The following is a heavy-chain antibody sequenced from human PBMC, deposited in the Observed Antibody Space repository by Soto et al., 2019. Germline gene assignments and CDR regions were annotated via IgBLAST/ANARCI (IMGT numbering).Heavy chain of an antibody. D-gene: IGHD1-26*01. Sequence: EAQLLESRGDLVQPGGSLRLSCAASGFTFSSYAMSWVRQAPGKGLEWVSAISGSGGSTYYADSVKGRFTISRDNSKNTVFLQMNSLRADDTAVYYCSGLRRWVGATSDRAFDIWGQGTMVTVSS. CDR3: SGLRRWVGATSDRAFDI. J-gene: IGHJ3*02. V-gene: IGHV3-23*01. CDR2: ISGSGGST. CDR1: GFTFSSYA.